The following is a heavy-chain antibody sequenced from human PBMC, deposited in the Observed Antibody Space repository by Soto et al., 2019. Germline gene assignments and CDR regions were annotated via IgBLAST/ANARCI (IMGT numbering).Heavy chain of an antibody. CDR2: ISGSGGST. CDR1: GFTFSSYA. CDR3: AKDLEIGVVIILGY. D-gene: IGHD3-3*01. V-gene: IGHV3-23*01. Sequence: PGGSLRLSCAASGFTFSSYAMSWVRQAPGKGLEWVSAISGSGGSTYYADSVKGRFTISRDNSKNTLYLQMNSLRAEDTAVYYCAKDLEIGVVIILGYWGQGTLVTVSS. J-gene: IGHJ4*02.